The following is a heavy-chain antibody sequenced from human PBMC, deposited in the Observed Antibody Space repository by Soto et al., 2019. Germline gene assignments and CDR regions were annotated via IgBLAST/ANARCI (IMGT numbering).Heavy chain of an antibody. CDR1: GGSISTSSSY. V-gene: IGHV4-39*07. D-gene: IGHD2-2*01. Sequence: PSETLSLTCTVSGGSISTSSSYWGWIRQAPGKGLEWIGNIYHSGSTNYNPSLKSRVTISVDRSKNQFSLKLSSVTAADTAVYYCARDRSMVVVVPGYWGQGTLVTVSS. CDR2: IYHSGST. CDR3: ARDRSMVVVVPGY. J-gene: IGHJ4*02.